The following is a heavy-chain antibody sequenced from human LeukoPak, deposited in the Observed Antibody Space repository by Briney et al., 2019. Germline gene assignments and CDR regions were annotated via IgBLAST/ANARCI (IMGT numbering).Heavy chain of an antibody. Sequence: GGSLRLSCAASGFTFSSYAMHWVRQAPGKGLEWVAFIRYDGSNKYYADSVKGRFTISRDNSKNTLYLQMNSLRAEDTAVYYCAKDMTYDILTGYDYRGQGTLVTVSS. CDR3: AKDMTYDILTGYDY. D-gene: IGHD3-9*01. CDR1: GFTFSSYA. V-gene: IGHV3-30*02. CDR2: IRYDGSNK. J-gene: IGHJ4*02.